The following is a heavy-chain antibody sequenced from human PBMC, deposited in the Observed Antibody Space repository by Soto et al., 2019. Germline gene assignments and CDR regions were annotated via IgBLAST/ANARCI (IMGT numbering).Heavy chain of an antibody. V-gene: IGHV4-30-4*01. D-gene: IGHD2-15*01. CDR2: IYYSGST. CDR3: ARGRGCSGGSCYGWFDP. CDR1: GGSISSGDYY. Sequence: SESLSLTSTVSGGSISSGDYYWRWIRQPPGKGLEWIGYIYYSGSTYYNPSLKSRVTISVDTSKNQYSLKLSSVTAADTAVYYCARGRGCSGGSCYGWFDPWGQGTLVTVSS. J-gene: IGHJ5*02.